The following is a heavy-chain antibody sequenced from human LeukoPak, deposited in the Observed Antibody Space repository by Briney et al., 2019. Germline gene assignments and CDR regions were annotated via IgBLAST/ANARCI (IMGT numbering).Heavy chain of an antibody. J-gene: IGHJ4*02. CDR2: IRFDGSYN. Sequence: GGSLRLSCAASGFTFSSYGMHWVRQAPGKGLEWVAFIRFDGSYNYYADSVKGRFTISRDNSKNTLSLQMNSLRAEDTAVYYCAKSPKPVSAALYFDYWGQGALVTVSS. D-gene: IGHD2-15*01. CDR3: AKSPKPVSAALYFDY. CDR1: GFTFSSYG. V-gene: IGHV3-30*02.